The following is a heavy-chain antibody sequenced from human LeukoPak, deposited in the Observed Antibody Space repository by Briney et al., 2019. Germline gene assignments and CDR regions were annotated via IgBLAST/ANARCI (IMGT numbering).Heavy chain of an antibody. CDR3: ARDEGSTYSHDNWFDP. CDR1: GGSISSSSYY. CDR2: IYYSGST. V-gene: IGHV4-39*07. J-gene: IGHJ5*02. Sequence: SETLSLTCTVSGGSISSSSYYWGWIRQPPGKGLEWIGSIYYSGSTYYNPSLKSRVTISVDTSKNQFSLKLSSVTAADTAVYYCARDEGSTYSHDNWFDPWGQGTLVTVSS. D-gene: IGHD4-11*01.